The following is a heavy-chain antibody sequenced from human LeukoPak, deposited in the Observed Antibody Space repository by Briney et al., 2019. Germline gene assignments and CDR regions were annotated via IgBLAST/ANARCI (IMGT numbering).Heavy chain of an antibody. CDR1: GGSFSGYH. J-gene: IGHJ4*02. V-gene: IGHV4-34*01. Sequence: SETLSLTCAVSGGSFSGYHWSWVRQPPGKGLEWIGEINDSEGTTYNPSLKSRVTISVDTSKNQLSLKLSSVTAADTALYYCARNGYYSIDYWGQGSLVTVSS. CDR3: ARNGYYSIDY. D-gene: IGHD3-22*01. CDR2: INDSEGT.